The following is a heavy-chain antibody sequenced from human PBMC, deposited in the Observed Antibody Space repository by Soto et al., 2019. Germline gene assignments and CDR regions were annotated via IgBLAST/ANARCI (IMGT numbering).Heavy chain of an antibody. V-gene: IGHV3-30-3*01. CDR2: ISYDGSNR. Sequence: QVQLVESGGGVVQPGRSLRLSCAASGFTVSNYAMHWIRQAPGKGLEWVAVISYDGSNRQYADSVKGRFTISRDNFESTLYLHMGSLRAEDTDVYSCARACASNYDTRDRWDWWGQGTLVTVSS. CDR3: ARACASNYDTRDRWDW. CDR1: GFTVSNYA. J-gene: IGHJ4*02. D-gene: IGHD3-22*01.